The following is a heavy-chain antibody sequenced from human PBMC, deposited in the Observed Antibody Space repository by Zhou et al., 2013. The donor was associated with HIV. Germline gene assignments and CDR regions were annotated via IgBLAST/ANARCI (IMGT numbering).Heavy chain of an antibody. V-gene: IGHV1-2*02. CDR3: AGTDYGDYSSFDY. J-gene: IGHJ4*02. CDR1: GYSFTNYG. D-gene: IGHD4-17*01. CDR2: INPNSGVT. Sequence: QVQLVQSGTAVREPGASVKLSCEASGYSFTNYGIAWVRQVPGQGLEWMAWITTVRQAPAQGLEWLGWINPNSGVTNYAQRFQGRLTLTRDTSIGTAYMELNRLRSDDTAVYYCAGTDYGDYSSFDYWGQGTLVTVAS.